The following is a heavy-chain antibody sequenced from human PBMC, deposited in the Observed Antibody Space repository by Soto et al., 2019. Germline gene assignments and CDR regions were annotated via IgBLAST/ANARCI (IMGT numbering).Heavy chain of an antibody. D-gene: IGHD2-15*01. Sequence: SETLSLTCPVSGGSISSGGYYWSWIRQHPGKGLEWIGYIYYSGSTYYNPSLKSRVTISVDTSKNQFSLKLSSVTAAGTAVYYCARETAILGYCSGGSCRNDAFDIWGQGTMVTVSS. V-gene: IGHV4-31*03. CDR1: GGSISSGGYY. J-gene: IGHJ3*02. CDR2: IYYSGST. CDR3: ARETAILGYCSGGSCRNDAFDI.